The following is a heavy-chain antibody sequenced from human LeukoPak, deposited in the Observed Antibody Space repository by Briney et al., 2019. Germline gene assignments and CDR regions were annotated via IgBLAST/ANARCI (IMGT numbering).Heavy chain of an antibody. CDR1: GFTFSNYA. CDR2: ISGSGSST. V-gene: IGHV3-23*01. Sequence: GGSLRLSCAASGFTFSNYAMSWVRQAPGKGLEWVSSISGSGSSTFYADSVKGRFTISRDNSKNTLNLQMNSLRAEDTAVYYCAKDDYGDPDYWGQGTLVTVSS. CDR3: AKDDYGDPDY. D-gene: IGHD4-17*01. J-gene: IGHJ4*02.